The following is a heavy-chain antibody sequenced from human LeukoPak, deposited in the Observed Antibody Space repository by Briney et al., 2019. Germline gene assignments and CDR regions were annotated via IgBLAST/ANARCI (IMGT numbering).Heavy chain of an antibody. CDR2: IYYSGST. V-gene: IGHV4-59*12. Sequence: SETLSLTCTVSGGSISSYYWSWIRQPPGKGLEGIGYIYYSGSTNYNPSPNSRGPISVDTSKNQFSLKLSSVPAADTAVYYCARYLGGNVLRWYYFDYWGQGTLVTVSS. CDR3: ARYLGGNVLRWYYFDY. J-gene: IGHJ4*02. D-gene: IGHD5-24*01. CDR1: GGSISSYY.